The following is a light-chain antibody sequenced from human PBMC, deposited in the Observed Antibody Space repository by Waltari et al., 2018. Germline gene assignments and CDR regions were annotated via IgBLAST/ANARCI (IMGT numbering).Light chain of an antibody. J-gene: IGKJ4*01. Sequence: EIVMTPSPATLSVSPGERATLSCRASQSVYSNLAWYQQKPGQAPRRLIYGASTRATGIPARFSGSGSGTEFTLTISSLQSEDFAVYYCQQYDSWPLTFGGGTKVEIK. CDR3: QQYDSWPLT. CDR2: GAS. CDR1: QSVYSN. V-gene: IGKV3-15*01.